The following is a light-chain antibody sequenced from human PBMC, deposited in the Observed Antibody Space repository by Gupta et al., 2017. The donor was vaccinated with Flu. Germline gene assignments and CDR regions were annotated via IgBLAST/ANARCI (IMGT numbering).Light chain of an antibody. J-gene: IGKJ2*01. CDR2: GAS. CDR3: QKYNNGPHGT. V-gene: IGKV3-15*01. CDR1: QSVGTN. Sequence: ATLSVSPGERATVSCRASQSVGTNLACYQQRPGQATRLLIYGASTRATGMPVTISGSGSGTEFTITISGLQSEDFAVYYGQKYNNGPHGTFGQGTKLEIK.